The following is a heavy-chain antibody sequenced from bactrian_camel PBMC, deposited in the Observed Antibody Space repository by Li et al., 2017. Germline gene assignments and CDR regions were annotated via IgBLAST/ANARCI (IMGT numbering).Heavy chain of an antibody. Sequence: QVQLVESGGGSVRPGGSLRLSCTISGYPYNNNCMGWFRQAPGKEREAVAWHYTGGSSPYYAGSVKGRFTISRDNAKNTVFLQMNQLQPNDTAMYYCAVHFGSTYCLVSSAWYDHSGQGTQVTV. V-gene: IGHV3S60*01. D-gene: IGHD2*01. CDR3: AVHFGSTYCLVSSAWYDH. CDR1: GYPYNNNC. J-gene: IGHJ4*01. CDR2: HYTGGSSP.